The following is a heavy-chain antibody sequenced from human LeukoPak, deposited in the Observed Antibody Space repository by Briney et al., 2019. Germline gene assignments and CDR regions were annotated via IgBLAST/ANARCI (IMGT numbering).Heavy chain of an antibody. J-gene: IGHJ4*02. Sequence: ASVKVSCKASGYTFSSYYLHWVRQAPGQGLEWMGVINPNGGSTTYAQKFQDRVTMTRETSTSTVYMELSRLTSDDTAVYYCARHPYSGSYHFDYWGQGTLVTVSS. CDR1: GYTFSSYY. CDR2: INPNGGST. CDR3: ARHPYSGSYHFDY. D-gene: IGHD1-26*01. V-gene: IGHV1-46*01.